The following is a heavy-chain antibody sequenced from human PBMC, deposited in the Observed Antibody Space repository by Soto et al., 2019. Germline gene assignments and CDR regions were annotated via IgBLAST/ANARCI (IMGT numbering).Heavy chain of an antibody. CDR1: GGTFSSYA. CDR3: ARAPGFGELLAYYYGMDV. Sequence: SVKVSCKASGGTFSSYAISWVRQAPGQGLEWMGGIIPIFGTANYAQKLQGRVTITADKSTSTAYMELSSLRSEDTAVYYCARAPGFGELLAYYYGMDVWGQGTTVTVSS. D-gene: IGHD3-10*01. V-gene: IGHV1-69*06. J-gene: IGHJ6*02. CDR2: IIPIFGTA.